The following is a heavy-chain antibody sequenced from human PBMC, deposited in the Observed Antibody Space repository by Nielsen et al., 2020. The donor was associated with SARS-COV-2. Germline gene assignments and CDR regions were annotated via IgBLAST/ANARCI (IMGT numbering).Heavy chain of an antibody. J-gene: IGHJ6*02. CDR3: ASLAAAGEDYYYYGMDV. V-gene: IGHV3-9*01. CDR1: GFTFDDYA. D-gene: IGHD6-13*01. Sequence: SLKISCAASGFTFDDYAMHWVRQAPGKDLEWVSGISWNSGSIGYADSVKGRFTISRDNAKNSLYLQMNSLRAEDTALYYCASLAAAGEDYYYYGMDVWGQGTTVTVSS. CDR2: ISWNSGSI.